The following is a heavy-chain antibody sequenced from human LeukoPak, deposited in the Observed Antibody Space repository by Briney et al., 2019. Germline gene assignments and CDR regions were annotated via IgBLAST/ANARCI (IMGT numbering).Heavy chain of an antibody. D-gene: IGHD2-2*02. Sequence: PGGSLRLSCAASGFAFSNYNMNWVRQAPGKGLEWVSYISSSSHSIYYADSVKGRFTVSRDNAKNTLYLQMNSLRAEDTAVYYCASYFRCSGATCYTNYWGQGTLVTVSS. J-gene: IGHJ4*02. CDR1: GFAFSNYN. CDR3: ASYFRCSGATCYTNY. V-gene: IGHV3-48*04. CDR2: ISSSSHSI.